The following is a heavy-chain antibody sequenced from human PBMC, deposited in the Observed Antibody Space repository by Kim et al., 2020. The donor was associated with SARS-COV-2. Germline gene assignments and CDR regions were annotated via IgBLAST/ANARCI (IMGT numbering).Heavy chain of an antibody. J-gene: IGHJ4*02. CDR3: ARSTSLSIAARRTPFDY. Sequence: GGSLRLSCAASGFTVSSNYMSWVRQAPGKGLEWVSVIYSGGSTYYADSVKGRFTISRDNSKNTLYLQMNSLRAEDTAVYYCARSTSLSIAARRTPFDYWGQGTLVTVSS. V-gene: IGHV3-53*01. D-gene: IGHD6-6*01. CDR1: GFTVSSNY. CDR2: IYSGGST.